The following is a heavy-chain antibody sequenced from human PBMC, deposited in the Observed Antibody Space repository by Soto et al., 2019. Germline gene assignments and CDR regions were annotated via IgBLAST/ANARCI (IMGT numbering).Heavy chain of an antibody. CDR2: SSGSAINT. J-gene: IGHJ4*02. CDR1: GFTFSNYA. Sequence: EVQLLESGGDLVQPGGSLRLSCAASGFTFSNYAMSGFRQAPGKGLEWVSASSGSAINTYYADSVRGRFTISRDNSKYTLYLQMNHLRAEDTAVYSCAKVQWYYYDASGYTFDYWGQGTLVTVSS. CDR3: AKVQWYYYDASGYTFDY. D-gene: IGHD3-22*01. V-gene: IGHV3-23*01.